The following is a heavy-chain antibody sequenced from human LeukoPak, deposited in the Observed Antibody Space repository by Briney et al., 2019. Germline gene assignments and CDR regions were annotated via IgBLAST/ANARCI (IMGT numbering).Heavy chain of an antibody. CDR3: AKGPKTADPLEEYFQH. Sequence: GGSLRLSCAASGFTFSTYAMSWVRQAPGKGLEWVSLISGRGDGTYYAESVRGRFTISRDNSKNTVYLHMNSLRDDDAAIYYCAKGPKTADPLEEYFQHWGQGTLVTVSS. D-gene: IGHD1-1*01. CDR2: ISGRGDGT. CDR1: GFTFSTYA. J-gene: IGHJ1*01. V-gene: IGHV3-23*01.